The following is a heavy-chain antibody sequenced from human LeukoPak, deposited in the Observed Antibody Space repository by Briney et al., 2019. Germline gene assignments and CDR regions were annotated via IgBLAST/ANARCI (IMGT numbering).Heavy chain of an antibody. J-gene: IGHJ5*02. Sequence: SETLSLTCAVYGGSFSGYYWSGIRQPPGKGLEWIGEINHSGSTNYNPSLKSRVTISVDTSKNQFSLKLSSVPAADTAVYYCARGVRGVYNWFDPWGQGTLVTVSS. CDR3: ARGVRGVYNWFDP. CDR2: INHSGST. CDR1: GGSFSGYY. D-gene: IGHD3-10*01. V-gene: IGHV4-34*01.